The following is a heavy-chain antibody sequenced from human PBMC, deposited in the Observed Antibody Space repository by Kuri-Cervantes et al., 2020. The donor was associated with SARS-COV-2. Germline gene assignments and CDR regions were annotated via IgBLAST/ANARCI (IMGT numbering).Heavy chain of an antibody. V-gene: IGHV4-61*03. CDR3: ARKSGYSYNYNFDT. CDR2: IYHSGAT. J-gene: IGHJ4*02. Sequence: SQALSLTCSVSCGYVSSGTKFRSWTRQPPGDGLEWIRYIYHSGATNYNPSLESRVTISVDTSKNHFSLKLNSVTAADTAVYYCARKSGYSYNYNFDTWGPGTLVTVSS. D-gene: IGHD5-18*01. CDR1: CGYVSSGTKF.